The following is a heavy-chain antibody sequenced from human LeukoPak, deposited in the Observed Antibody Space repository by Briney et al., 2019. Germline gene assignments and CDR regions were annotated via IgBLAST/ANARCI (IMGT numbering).Heavy chain of an antibody. CDR3: ARALWFGETFPAY. CDR2: ISSSSSTI. D-gene: IGHD3-10*01. CDR1: GLTISSYS. J-gene: IGHJ4*02. V-gene: IGHV3-48*01. Sequence: GGSLRLSCAVSGLTISSYSMNWVRQAPGKRLRWVSYISSSSSTIYYADSVKGRFTISRGNAKNSLYLQMNSLRAEDTAVYYCARALWFGETFPAYWGQGTLVTVSS.